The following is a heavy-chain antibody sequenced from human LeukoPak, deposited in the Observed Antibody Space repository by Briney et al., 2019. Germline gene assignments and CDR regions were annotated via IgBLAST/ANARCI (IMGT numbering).Heavy chain of an antibody. J-gene: IGHJ5*02. V-gene: IGHV4-4*07. Sequence: SETLSLTCKVSGDSISSYFWGWIRQPAGKGLEWIGRIYSSGNIDYNPSFKSRVAMSVDTSRNLISLKLTSVTAADTAVYYCARSGGSGWLDPWGQGSLVTVSS. CDR1: GDSISSYF. CDR2: IYSSGNI. D-gene: IGHD3-16*01. CDR3: ARSGGSGWLDP.